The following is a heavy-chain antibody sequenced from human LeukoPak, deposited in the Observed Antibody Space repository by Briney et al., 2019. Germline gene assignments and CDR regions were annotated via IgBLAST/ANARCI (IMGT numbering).Heavy chain of an antibody. J-gene: IGHJ3*02. CDR2: INPNSGGT. Sequence: ASVKVSCKASGYTLTGYYMHWVRQAPGQGLEWMGWINPNSGGTNYAQKFQGWVTMTRDTSISTAYMELSRLRSDDTAAYYCARSIPHYDIFTGYIGSYAFDNWGQGTMVTVSS. V-gene: IGHV1-2*04. CDR3: ARSIPHYDIFTGYIGSYAFDN. CDR1: GYTLTGYY. D-gene: IGHD3-9*01.